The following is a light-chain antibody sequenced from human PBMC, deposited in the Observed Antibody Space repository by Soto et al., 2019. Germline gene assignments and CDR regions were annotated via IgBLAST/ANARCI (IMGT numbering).Light chain of an antibody. Sequence: QSVLTPPPSASGSPGQSVTISCTGASSDVGGYNYVSWCQQHPGKAPKLMIYEVTKRPSGVPDRFSGSKSGNTASLTVSGLQAEDEADYYCSSYAGSNNLVFGGGTKLTVL. CDR2: EVT. CDR3: SSYAGSNNLV. J-gene: IGLJ3*02. V-gene: IGLV2-8*01. CDR1: SSDVGGYNY.